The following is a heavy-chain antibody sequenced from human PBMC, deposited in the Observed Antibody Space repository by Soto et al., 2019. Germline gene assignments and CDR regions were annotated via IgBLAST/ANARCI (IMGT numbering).Heavy chain of an antibody. Sequence: GGSLRLSCAGSGFTPTTTPLSWVRQPPGKGLEWVATVSGAASHTYYVDSVRGRLFISRDNSKNTVTLQMNNLTVDDTAMYYCATSFRYFDIWGQGTRVTVSS. CDR3: ATSFRYFDI. CDR2: VSGAASHT. CDR1: GFTPTTTP. V-gene: IGHV3-23*01. D-gene: IGHD3-9*01. J-gene: IGHJ4*02.